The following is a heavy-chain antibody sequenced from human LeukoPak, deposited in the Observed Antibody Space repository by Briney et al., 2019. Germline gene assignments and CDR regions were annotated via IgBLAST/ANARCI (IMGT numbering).Heavy chain of an antibody. Sequence: SVTLSRKASGCTFSSYAISWVRQPPGQGLGWMGGIIPIISTAEYAKKYQGRVTITADESTSTAYMELSSLRSEATAVYYCTRVRDGDNYDYYYCIDVWGKGTTVTVSS. CDR2: IIPIISTA. D-gene: IGHD5-24*01. V-gene: IGHV1-69*01. J-gene: IGHJ6*03. CDR3: TRVRDGDNYDYYYCIDV. CDR1: GCTFSSYA.